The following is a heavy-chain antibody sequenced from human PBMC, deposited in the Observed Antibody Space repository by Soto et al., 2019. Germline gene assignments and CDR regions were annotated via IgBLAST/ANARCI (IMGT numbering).Heavy chain of an antibody. Sequence: SETLSLTCTVSGGSISSGDYYWSWIRQPPGKGLEWIGYIYYSGSTYYNPSLKSRVTISVDTSKNQFSLKLSSVTAADTAVYYCAREGEFRSLATTPWGQGTLVTVSS. CDR2: IYYSGST. J-gene: IGHJ5*02. D-gene: IGHD5-12*01. CDR3: AREGEFRSLATTP. V-gene: IGHV4-30-4*01. CDR1: GGSISSGDYY.